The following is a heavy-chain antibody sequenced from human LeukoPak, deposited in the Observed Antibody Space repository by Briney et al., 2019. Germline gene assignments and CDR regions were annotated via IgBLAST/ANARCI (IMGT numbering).Heavy chain of an antibody. Sequence: PGGSLRLSCAASGFTFSNYVMTWVRQAPGKGLEWVSAISGSGGSTYYADSVKGRFTISRGNSKNTLYLQMNSLRAEDTAVYYCANLPAASGYWGQGTLVTVSS. CDR1: GFTFSNYV. CDR3: ANLPAASGY. CDR2: ISGSGGST. J-gene: IGHJ4*02. D-gene: IGHD2-2*01. V-gene: IGHV3-23*01.